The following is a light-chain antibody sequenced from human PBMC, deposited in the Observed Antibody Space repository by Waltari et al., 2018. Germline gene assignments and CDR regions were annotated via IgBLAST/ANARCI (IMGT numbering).Light chain of an antibody. CDR2: GAS. CDR1: QSVSSSY. Sequence: MVLTQPPGTLSLSPGESATLSCRASQSVSSSYLAWYQQKPGQAPRLLIYGASSRATGIPDRFSGSGSGTDFTLTISRLEPEDFAVYYCQQYGSSPTFGQGTRLEIK. J-gene: IGKJ5*01. CDR3: QQYGSSPT. V-gene: IGKV3-20*01.